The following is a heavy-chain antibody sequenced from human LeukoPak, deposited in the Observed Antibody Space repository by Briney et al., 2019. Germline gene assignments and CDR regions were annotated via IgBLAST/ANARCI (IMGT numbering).Heavy chain of an antibody. CDR3: ARCYDSSGYYYVPFDY. J-gene: IGHJ4*02. V-gene: IGHV3-7*01. CDR1: GFTFSSYW. Sequence: GGSLRLSCAASGFTFSSYWMSWVRQAPGKGREGLANIKQDGSEKYYVESVKGRFTISRDNDKNSLYLQMNSLRAEDTAVYYCARCYDSSGYYYVPFDYWGQGTLVTVSS. D-gene: IGHD3-22*01. CDR2: IKQDGSEK.